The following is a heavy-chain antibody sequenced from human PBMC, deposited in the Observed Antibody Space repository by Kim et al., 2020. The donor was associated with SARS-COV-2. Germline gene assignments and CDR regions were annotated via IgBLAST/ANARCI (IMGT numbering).Heavy chain of an antibody. CDR3: ARGGQPGSYYYYYMDV. V-gene: IGHV3-66*01. CDR1: GFTVSSNY. J-gene: IGHJ6*03. D-gene: IGHD3-16*01. Sequence: GGSLRLSCAASGFTVSSNYMSWVRQAPGKGLEWVSVIYSGGSTYYADSVKGRFTISRDNSKNTLYLQMNSLRAEDTAVYYCARGGQPGSYYYYYMDVWGKGTTVTISS. CDR2: IYSGGST.